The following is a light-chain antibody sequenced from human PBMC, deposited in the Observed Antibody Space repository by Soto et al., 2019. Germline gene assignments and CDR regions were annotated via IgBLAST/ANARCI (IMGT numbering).Light chain of an antibody. CDR2: QAS. V-gene: IGKV1-5*03. CDR3: QQYSSHST. CDR1: QSTSSY. Sequence: DIQMTQSPSTLSPSVGDRVTITCRARQSTSSYSAWYQQKPGKAPTLLIYQASSLQNGVPSSFSGSGSGTEFSLTISSLQPDDFATYYCQQYSSHSTFGHGTKV. J-gene: IGKJ1*01.